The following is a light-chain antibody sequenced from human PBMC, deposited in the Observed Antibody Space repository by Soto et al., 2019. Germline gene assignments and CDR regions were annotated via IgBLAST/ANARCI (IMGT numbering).Light chain of an antibody. V-gene: IGKV3-15*01. Sequence: GMTQSPAALSVSPGTGDTLSCRARQSVGSNLAWYQQTPGQAPRLLIFGASTRATGIPARFSGSGSGTEFTLNISSLQSEDFALYYCQQSNNWRRTFGQGTKVDIK. J-gene: IGKJ1*01. CDR1: QSVGSN. CDR3: QQSNNWRRT. CDR2: GAS.